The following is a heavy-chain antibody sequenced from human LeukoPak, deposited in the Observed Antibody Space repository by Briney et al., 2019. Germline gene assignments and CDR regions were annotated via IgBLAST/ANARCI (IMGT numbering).Heavy chain of an antibody. J-gene: IGHJ4*02. D-gene: IGHD3-10*01. CDR1: GYSFTSYW. CDR2: IDPSDSCT. CDR3: ARLWFGELSKPDY. Sequence: GESLKISCKGSGYSFTSYWISWVRQMPGKGLEWMGRIDPSDSCTNYSPSFQGHVTISADKSISTAYLQWSSLKASDTAMYYCARLWFGELSKPDYWGQGTLVTVSS. V-gene: IGHV5-10-1*01.